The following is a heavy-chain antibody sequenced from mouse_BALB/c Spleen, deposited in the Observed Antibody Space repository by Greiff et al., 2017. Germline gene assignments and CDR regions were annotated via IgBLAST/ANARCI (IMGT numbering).Heavy chain of an antibody. Sequence: EVMLVESGGGLVKPGGSLKLSCAASGFTFSSYAMSWVRQTPEKRLEWVASISSGGSTYYPDSVKGRFTIPVDNARNILYLQMSSLRSEDTAMYYCAREDGNYAYFDYWGQGTTLTVSS. V-gene: IGHV5-6-5*01. D-gene: IGHD2-1*01. CDR2: ISSGGST. J-gene: IGHJ2*01. CDR3: AREDGNYAYFDY. CDR1: GFTFSSYA.